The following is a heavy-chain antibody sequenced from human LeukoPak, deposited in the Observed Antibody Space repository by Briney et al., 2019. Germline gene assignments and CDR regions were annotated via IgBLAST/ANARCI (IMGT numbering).Heavy chain of an antibody. V-gene: IGHV4-61*05. Sequence: PSETLSLTCTVSGGSISSSSYYWGWIRQPPGKGLEWIGYIYYSGSTNYNPSLKSRVTTSVDTSKNQFSLKLSSVTAADTAVYYCARGQGSAAYDAFDIWGQGTMVTVSS. CDR1: GGSISSSSYY. CDR2: IYYSGST. CDR3: ARGQGSAAYDAFDI. D-gene: IGHD6-13*01. J-gene: IGHJ3*02.